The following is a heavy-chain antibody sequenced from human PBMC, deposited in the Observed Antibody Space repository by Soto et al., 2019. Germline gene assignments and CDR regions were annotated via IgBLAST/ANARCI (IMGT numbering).Heavy chain of an antibody. Sequence: GASVKVSCKTFGGTFSTYTINWVRQAPGQGLVWMGSIIPCLNISNNARNFLGRLTIAADESTTTAYMELESLSPEDTAIYFCATLGAQNDHRGQGTLVTV. J-gene: IGHJ5*02. CDR3: ATLGAQNDH. V-gene: IGHV1-69*02. CDR2: IIPCLNIS. CDR1: GGTFSTYT. D-gene: IGHD3-16*01.